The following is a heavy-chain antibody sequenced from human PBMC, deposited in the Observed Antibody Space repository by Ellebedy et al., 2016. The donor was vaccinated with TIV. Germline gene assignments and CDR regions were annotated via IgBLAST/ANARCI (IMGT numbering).Heavy chain of an antibody. J-gene: IGHJ3*02. CDR3: ARGYYYDSSGALDI. CDR1: GFTFSSYS. Sequence: GESLKISXAASGFTFSSYSMNWVRQAPGKGLEWVSSISSSSSYIYYADSVKGRFTISRDNSKNTLYLQMNSLRAEDTAVYYCARGYYYDSSGALDIWGQGTMVTVSS. D-gene: IGHD3-22*01. V-gene: IGHV3-21*01. CDR2: ISSSSSYI.